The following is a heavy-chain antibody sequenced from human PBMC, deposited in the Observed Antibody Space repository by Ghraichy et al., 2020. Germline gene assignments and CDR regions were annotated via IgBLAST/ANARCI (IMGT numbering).Heavy chain of an antibody. CDR1: GDTFSRFA. CDR3: ASRYGPETYYSFDF. V-gene: IGHV1-69*04. D-gene: IGHD3-10*01. CDR2: IIPLLDTT. J-gene: IGHJ4*02. Sequence: SVKVSCKASGDTFSRFAISWVRQAPGQGLEWMGRIIPLLDTTNYAQKFQGRVAVTADKSTGTAYMELSNLRSEDMAVYYCASRYGPETYYSFDFWGQGTLVTVSS.